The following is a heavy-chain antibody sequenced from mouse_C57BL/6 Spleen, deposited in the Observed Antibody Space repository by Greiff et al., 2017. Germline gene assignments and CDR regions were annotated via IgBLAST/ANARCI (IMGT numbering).Heavy chain of an antibody. CDR1: GYNFTSYW. D-gene: IGHD4-1*02. J-gene: IGHJ1*03. CDR2: INPSNGGT. CDR3: ASQLGRGWYFDV. V-gene: IGHV1-53*01. Sequence: QVQLQQPGTELVKPGASVKLSCKASGYNFTSYWMHWVKQRPGQGLEWIGNINPSNGGTNYNEKFKSKATLTVDKSSSTAYMQLSRLTSEDSAVYYCASQLGRGWYFDVWGTGTTVTVSS.